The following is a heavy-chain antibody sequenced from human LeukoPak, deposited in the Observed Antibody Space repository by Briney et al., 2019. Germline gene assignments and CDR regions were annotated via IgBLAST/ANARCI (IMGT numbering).Heavy chain of an antibody. J-gene: IGHJ4*02. CDR1: GFTFDDYA. Sequence: GGSLRLSCAASGFTFDDYAMHWVRQAPGKGLEWVSGISWNSGSIGYADSVKGRLTISRDNAKNSLYLQMNSLRAEDTALYYCAKSIRGGPGYFDYWGQGTLVTVSS. V-gene: IGHV3-9*01. D-gene: IGHD3-10*01. CDR3: AKSIRGGPGYFDY. CDR2: ISWNSGSI.